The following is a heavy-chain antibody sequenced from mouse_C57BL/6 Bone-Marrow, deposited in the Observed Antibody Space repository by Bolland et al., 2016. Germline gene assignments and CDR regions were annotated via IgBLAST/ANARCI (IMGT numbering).Heavy chain of an antibody. CDR3: ASYYSNLWFAY. D-gene: IGHD2-5*01. CDR2: T. Sequence: TKYNEKFKGKATLTVDTSSSTAYMQLSSLTSEDSAFYFCASYYSNLWFAYWGQGTLV. V-gene: IGHV1-84*01. J-gene: IGHJ3*01.